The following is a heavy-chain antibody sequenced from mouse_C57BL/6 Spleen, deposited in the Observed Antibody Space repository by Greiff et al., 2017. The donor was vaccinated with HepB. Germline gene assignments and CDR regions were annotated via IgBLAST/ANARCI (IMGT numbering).Heavy chain of an antibody. D-gene: IGHD2-10*01. Sequence: VQLQQSGAELVKPGASVKISCKASGYAFSSYWMNWVKQRPGKGLEWIGQIYPGDGDTNYNGKFKGKATLTADKSSSTAYMQLSSLTSEDSAVYFCARFPAYSPRAMDYWGQGTSVTVSS. CDR1: GYAFSSYW. J-gene: IGHJ4*01. CDR2: IYPGDGDT. CDR3: ARFPAYSPRAMDY. V-gene: IGHV1-80*01.